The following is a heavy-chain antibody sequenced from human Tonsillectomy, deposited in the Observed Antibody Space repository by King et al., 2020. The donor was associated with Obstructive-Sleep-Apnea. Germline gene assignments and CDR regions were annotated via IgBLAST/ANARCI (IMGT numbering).Heavy chain of an antibody. CDR3: ARAHYGSGIIAWFDP. V-gene: IGHV4-59*01. CDR1: GGSISSYY. J-gene: IGHJ5*02. Sequence: LQLQESGPGLVKPSETLSLTCTVSGGSISSYYWTWIRQPPGKRLEWIGYIYYTGSTNYSPSFKSRVTISVDTSKKQFSLYLSSVTAADTAVYYCARAHYGSGIIAWFDPWGQGTLVTVSS. CDR2: IYYTGST. D-gene: IGHD3-10*01.